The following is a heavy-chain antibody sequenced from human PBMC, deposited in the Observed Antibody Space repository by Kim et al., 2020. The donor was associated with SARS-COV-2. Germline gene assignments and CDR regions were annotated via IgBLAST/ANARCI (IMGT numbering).Heavy chain of an antibody. CDR2: VYYTGVP. Sequence: SETLSLTCSVCGGSISTPDYHWGWIRQPPGKGLEWIAGVYYTGVPFYNPSLKSRLSISADTSGNQFTLKLASVTAADSAVYFCARYVREGPFYFDRWGQGTLITVSS. CDR3: ARYVREGPFYFDR. J-gene: IGHJ4*02. CDR1: GGSISTPDYH. V-gene: IGHV4-39*01. D-gene: IGHD3-10*02.